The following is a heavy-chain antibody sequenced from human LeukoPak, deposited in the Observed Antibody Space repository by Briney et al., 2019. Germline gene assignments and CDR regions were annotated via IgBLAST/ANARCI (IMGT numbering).Heavy chain of an antibody. CDR2: IYPGDSDT. V-gene: IGHV5-51*03. Sequence: KPGESLKISCKGPGYRFTSYWIGWVRQMPGKGLEWMGIIYPGDSDTRYSPSFQGQVTISADKSISTAYLQWSSLKASDTAMYYCARTPELGDENWYFDLWGRGTLVTVSS. CDR3: ARTPELGDENWYFDL. CDR1: GYRFTSYW. D-gene: IGHD7-27*01. J-gene: IGHJ2*01.